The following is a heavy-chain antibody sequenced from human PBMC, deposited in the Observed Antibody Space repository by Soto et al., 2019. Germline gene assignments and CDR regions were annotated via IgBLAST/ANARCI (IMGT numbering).Heavy chain of an antibody. Sequence: GASVKVSCKASGYTFTDYYIHWVRQAPGQGLEWMGWINPNSGGANFAPKFQGRVSLIRDTSTSTAYMQLRSLISDDTAVYYCARDGRARDCSGATCYFRSSWFDPWGQGTLVTVS. CDR2: INPNSGGA. D-gene: IGHD2-15*01. J-gene: IGHJ5*02. CDR3: ARDGRARDCSGATCYFRSSWFDP. CDR1: GYTFTDYY. V-gene: IGHV1-2*02.